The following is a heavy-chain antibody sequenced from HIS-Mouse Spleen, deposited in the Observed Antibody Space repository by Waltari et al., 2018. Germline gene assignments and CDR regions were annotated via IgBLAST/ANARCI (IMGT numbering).Heavy chain of an antibody. CDR3: ARSRRDYYDSSGYYYYFDY. Sequence: QLQLQESGPGLVKPSETLSLTCTVSGGSISSSSYYWGWIRQPPGKGLEWIGSIYYSGSTYYNPSLKSRVTISVDTSKNQFSLKLSSVTAADTAVYYCARSRRDYYDSSGYYYYFDYWGQGTLVTVSS. J-gene: IGHJ4*02. CDR2: IYYSGST. V-gene: IGHV4-39*01. D-gene: IGHD3-22*01. CDR1: GGSISSSSYY.